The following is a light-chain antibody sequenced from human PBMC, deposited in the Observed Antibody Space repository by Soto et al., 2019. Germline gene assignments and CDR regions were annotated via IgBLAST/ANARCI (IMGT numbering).Light chain of an antibody. CDR2: GIS. V-gene: IGLV1-40*01. CDR1: SSNIGAGYD. Sequence: QSVLTQSPSVSGAPGQRVTISCTGSSSNIGAGYDVHWYQQLPGTAPKLLIYGISNRPSGVPDRFSGSKSDTSASLAITGLQAEDEADYYCQSYDSSLSGVVFGGGTKLTVL. J-gene: IGLJ2*01. CDR3: QSYDSSLSGVV.